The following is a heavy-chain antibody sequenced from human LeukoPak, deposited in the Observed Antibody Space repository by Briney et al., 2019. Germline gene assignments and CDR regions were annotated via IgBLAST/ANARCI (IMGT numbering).Heavy chain of an antibody. Sequence: PSETLSLTCTVSGGSISSYYWSWIRQPPGKGLEWIGYIYYSGSTNYNPSLKSRVTISVDTSKNQFSLKLSSVTAADTAVYYCASTRNYDILTGPTFDYWGQGTLVTVSS. CDR3: ASTRNYDILTGPTFDY. CDR1: GGSISSYY. V-gene: IGHV4-59*01. D-gene: IGHD3-9*01. CDR2: IYYSGST. J-gene: IGHJ4*02.